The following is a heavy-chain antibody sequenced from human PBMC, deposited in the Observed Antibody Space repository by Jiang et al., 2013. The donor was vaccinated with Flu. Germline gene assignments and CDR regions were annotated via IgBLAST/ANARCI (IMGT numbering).Heavy chain of an antibody. D-gene: IGHD3-10*01. CDR2: IYWDDDK. CDR3: AHLYWFGSFRGLDY. V-gene: IGHV2-5*02. Sequence: KPTQTLTLTCTFSGFSLSTSGVGVGWIRQPPGKALEWLALIYWDDDKRYSPSLKSRLTITKDSSKSQVVLTLTNMDPVDTATYYCAHLYWFGSFRGLDYWGQGILVSVSS. CDR1: GFSLSTSGVG. J-gene: IGHJ4*02.